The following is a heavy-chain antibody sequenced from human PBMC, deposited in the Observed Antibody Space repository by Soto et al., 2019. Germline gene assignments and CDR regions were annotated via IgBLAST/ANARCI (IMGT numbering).Heavy chain of an antibody. D-gene: IGHD2-15*01. V-gene: IGHV3-13*01. J-gene: IGHJ4*02. CDR3: ARGQEVGAHFFDS. CDR2: IGTAGDT. CDR1: GFTFIGFD. Sequence: GGSLRLSCEASGFTFIGFDMHWVRQPTGKGLEWVSTIGTAGDTYYAVSVKGRFTISRDNAKNSLSLQMNSLRAGDTAVYFCARGQEVGAHFFDSWGQGTQVTVSS.